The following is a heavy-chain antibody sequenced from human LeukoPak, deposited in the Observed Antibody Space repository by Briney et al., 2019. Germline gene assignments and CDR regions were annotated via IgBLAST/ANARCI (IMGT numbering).Heavy chain of an antibody. Sequence: SLRLSCAASGFTLDDYGMHWVRQAPGKGLEWVSGISWNSGSIGYADSVKGRFTISRDNAKNSLYLQMNSLRVEDTALYYCAKDATYSSGWTDYWGQGTLVTVSS. D-gene: IGHD6-19*01. V-gene: IGHV3-9*01. CDR1: GFTLDDYG. CDR2: ISWNSGSI. J-gene: IGHJ4*02. CDR3: AKDATYSSGWTDY.